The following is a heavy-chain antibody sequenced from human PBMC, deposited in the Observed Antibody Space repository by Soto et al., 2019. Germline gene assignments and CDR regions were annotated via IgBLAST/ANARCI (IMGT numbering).Heavy chain of an antibody. CDR2: ISAYSGNT. CDR1: GYSFTSYG. J-gene: IGHJ4*02. V-gene: IGHV1-18*01. D-gene: IGHD1-26*01. Sequence: QVQLVQSGAEVKKPGASVKVSCKASGYSFTSYGISWVRQAPGQGLEWMGWISAYSGNTNYAQNLQGRVTMPTDTSTSAAYMELRNLRSDDTAVYYCARMGRSYDIDYWGQGTLVTVSS. CDR3: ARMGRSYDIDY.